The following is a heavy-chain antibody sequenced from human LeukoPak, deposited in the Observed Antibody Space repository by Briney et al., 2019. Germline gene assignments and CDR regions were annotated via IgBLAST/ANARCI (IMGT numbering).Heavy chain of an antibody. V-gene: IGHV3-30-3*01. J-gene: IGHJ3*02. CDR3: ARDGYNYDRYDAFDI. CDR1: GFTFSRYA. D-gene: IGHD5-24*01. CDR2: ISYDANIGSSK. Sequence: GGSLRLSCATSGFTFSRYAMHWVRQAPGKGLEWVALISYDANIGSSKYYADSVKGRFTISRDNSKNTLYLQMNSLRAEDTAVYYCARDGYNYDRYDAFDIWGQGTMVTASS.